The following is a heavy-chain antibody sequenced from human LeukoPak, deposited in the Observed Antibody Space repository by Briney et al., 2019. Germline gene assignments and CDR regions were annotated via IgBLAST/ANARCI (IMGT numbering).Heavy chain of an antibody. CDR3: ARVVSTFGGVIVSGYWYFDL. CDR1: GGSISSGGYY. Sequence: PSQTLSLTCTVSGGSISSGGYYWSWIRQPPGKGLEWVGYIYHSGSTYYNPSLKSRVTISVDRSKNQFSLKLSSVTAADTAVYYCARVVSTFGGVIVSGYWYFDLWGRGTLVTVSS. J-gene: IGHJ2*01. CDR2: IYHSGST. D-gene: IGHD3-16*02. V-gene: IGHV4-30-2*01.